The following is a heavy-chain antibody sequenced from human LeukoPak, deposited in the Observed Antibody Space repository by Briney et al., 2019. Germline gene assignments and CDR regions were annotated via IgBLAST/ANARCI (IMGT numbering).Heavy chain of an antibody. CDR1: GFSVSSNY. V-gene: IGHV3-53*04. CDR3: ARDPGTGVRGFDY. D-gene: IGHD3-10*01. J-gene: IGHJ4*02. Sequence: GGSLRLSCAASGFSVSSNYMHWARQAPGKGLEWVAVIYSGGSTQYADSVKGRFTISRHDSENTLSLQMNSLRAEDTAVYFCARDPGTGVRGFDYWGQGTLVTVSS. CDR2: IYSGGST.